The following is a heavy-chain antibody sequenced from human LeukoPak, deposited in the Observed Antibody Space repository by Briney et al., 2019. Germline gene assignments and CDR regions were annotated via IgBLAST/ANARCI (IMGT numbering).Heavy chain of an antibody. Sequence: GASVKVSCKASGYSFSDYYMHWVRQAPGQALEWMGMINPRRGSTNYLETLQGRMTMTSDTSTSTLYMELSSLRFEDTAMYYCARVREMATSSFAFDLWGQGTMVTISS. J-gene: IGHJ3*01. V-gene: IGHV1-46*04. CDR2: INPRRGST. D-gene: IGHD5-24*01. CDR1: GYSFSDYY. CDR3: ARVREMATSSFAFDL.